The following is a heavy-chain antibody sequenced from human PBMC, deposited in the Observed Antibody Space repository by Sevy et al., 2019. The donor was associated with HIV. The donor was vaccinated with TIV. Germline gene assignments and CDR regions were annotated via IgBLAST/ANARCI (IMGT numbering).Heavy chain of an antibody. J-gene: IGHJ4*02. CDR2: ITPIFGTA. CDR1: GGTFSSYA. Sequence: ASVKVSCKASGGTFSSYAISWVRQAPGQGLEWMGGITPIFGTANYAQKFQGRVTITADESTSTAYMELSSLRSEDTAVYYCARGTTVVTPGYYFDYWGQGTLVTVSS. CDR3: ARGTTVVTPGYYFDY. V-gene: IGHV1-69*13. D-gene: IGHD4-17*01.